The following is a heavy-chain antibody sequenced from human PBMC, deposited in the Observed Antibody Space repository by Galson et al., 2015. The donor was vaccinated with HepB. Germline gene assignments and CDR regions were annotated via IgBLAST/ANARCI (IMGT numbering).Heavy chain of an antibody. CDR2: ISYDGSNK. V-gene: IGHV3-30*04. CDR1: GFTFSSYA. D-gene: IGHD5/OR15-5a*01. CDR3: ARDRGGYGVLDY. J-gene: IGHJ4*02. Sequence: SLRLSCAASGFTFSSYAMHWVGQAPGKGLEWVAVISYDGSNKYYADSVKGRFTISRDNSKNTRYLQMNSLRAEHTAVYYCARDRGGYGVLDYWGQGTLVTVSS.